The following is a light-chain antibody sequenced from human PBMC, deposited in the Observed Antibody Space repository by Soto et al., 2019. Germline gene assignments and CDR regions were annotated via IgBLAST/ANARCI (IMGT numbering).Light chain of an antibody. CDR2: EVS. V-gene: IGLV2-14*01. CDR3: SSYTSSRTYV. Sequence: QPVLTQPASVSGSPGQSITISCTGTSSDVGGYNYVSWYQQHPGKAPKLMIYEVSNRPSGVSNRFSGSKSGNTASLTISGLQADDEADYYCSSYTSSRTYVFGTGTKLTVL. CDR1: SSDVGGYNY. J-gene: IGLJ1*01.